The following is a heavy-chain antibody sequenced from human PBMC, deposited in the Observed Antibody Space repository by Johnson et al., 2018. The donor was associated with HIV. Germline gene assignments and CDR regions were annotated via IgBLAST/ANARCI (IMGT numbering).Heavy chain of an antibody. CDR2: IKDKIDGGTT. CDR3: TTEILQKVLRAFDI. D-gene: IGHD2-15*01. J-gene: IGHJ3*02. CDR1: GFTFSDAW. Sequence: VQLVESGGGLVKPGGSLRLSCAASGFTFSDAWMTWVRQAPGKGLEWIGRIKDKIDGGTTDYDVPVKGRFTISRDNSKNMLYLQMNRLKNEDTAVYYCTTEILQKVLRAFDIWGQGTMVTVSS. V-gene: IGHV3-15*01.